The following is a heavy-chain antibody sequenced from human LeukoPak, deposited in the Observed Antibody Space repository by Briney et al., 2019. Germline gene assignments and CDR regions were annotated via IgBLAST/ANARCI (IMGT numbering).Heavy chain of an antibody. J-gene: IGHJ4*02. D-gene: IGHD6-19*01. V-gene: IGHV3-23*01. CDR1: GFIFSKYT. CDR3: ARDQVSVAGTGIDY. Sequence: GGSLRLSCAASGFIFSKYTMSRVRQAPGKGLEWVSAIGGSGGKTFNAESVKGRFTISRDISKNTLFLQMNSLRAEDTAVYYCARDQVSVAGTGIDYWGQGTLVTVSS. CDR2: IGGSGGKT.